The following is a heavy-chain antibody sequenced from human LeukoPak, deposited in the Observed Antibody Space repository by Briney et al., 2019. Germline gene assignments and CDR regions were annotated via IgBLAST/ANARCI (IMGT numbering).Heavy chain of an antibody. J-gene: IGHJ4*02. CDR2: IYTSGST. Sequence: SETLSLTCTVSGGSISSYYWSWIRQPAGKGLEWIGRIYTSGSTNYNPSLKSRVTMSVDTSKNQFSLKLSSVTAADTAVYCCARENYDYVWGSYPDSYYFDYWGQGALVTVSS. CDR3: ARENYDYVWGSYPDSYYFDY. D-gene: IGHD3-16*02. CDR1: GGSISSYY. V-gene: IGHV4-4*07.